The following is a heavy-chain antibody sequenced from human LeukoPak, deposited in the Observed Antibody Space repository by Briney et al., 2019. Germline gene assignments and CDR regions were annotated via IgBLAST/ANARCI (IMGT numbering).Heavy chain of an antibody. CDR1: GFTFSSYG. V-gene: IGHV3-30*02. Sequence: GGSLRLSCAASGFTFSSYGMHWVRQAPGKGLEWVAFIRYDGSNKYYADSVKGRFTISRDNSKNTLYLQMNSLRAEDTAVYYCARDLHWYSGSYLGRDYWGQGTLVTVSS. J-gene: IGHJ4*02. CDR2: IRYDGSNK. CDR3: ARDLHWYSGSYLGRDY. D-gene: IGHD1-26*01.